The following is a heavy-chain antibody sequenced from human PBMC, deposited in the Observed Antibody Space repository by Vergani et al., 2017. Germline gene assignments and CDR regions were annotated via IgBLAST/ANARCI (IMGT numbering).Heavy chain of an antibody. CDR2: INPNSGGT. Sequence: QVQLVQSGAEVKKPGASVKVSCKASGYTFTSYAMHWVRQAPGQRLAWMGWINPNSGGTNYAQRFQGRVTMTRDTSISTAYMELSRLRSDDTAVYYCARDGYYDSSGYRDIRLYYYYYGMDVWGQGTTVTVSS. CDR1: GYTFTSYA. CDR3: ARDGYYDSSGYRDIRLYYYYYGMDV. J-gene: IGHJ6*02. D-gene: IGHD3-22*01. V-gene: IGHV1-2*02.